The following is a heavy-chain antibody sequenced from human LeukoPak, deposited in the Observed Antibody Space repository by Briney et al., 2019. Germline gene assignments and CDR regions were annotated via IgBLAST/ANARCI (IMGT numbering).Heavy chain of an antibody. CDR2: INEDGSEK. Sequence: GGSLRLSCAASGFTYSTRWMSWVRQAPGKGLEWVANINEDGSEKNYVESLKGRFTISRDNAKNSLYLQMNSLRAEDTALYYCARELGSYEGGYYGMDVWGQGTTVTVSS. CDR1: GFTYSTRW. J-gene: IGHJ6*02. D-gene: IGHD1-26*01. CDR3: ARELGSYEGGYYGMDV. V-gene: IGHV3-7*01.